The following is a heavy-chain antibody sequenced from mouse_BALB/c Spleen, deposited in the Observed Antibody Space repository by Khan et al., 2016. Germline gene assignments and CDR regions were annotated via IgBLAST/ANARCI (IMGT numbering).Heavy chain of an antibody. CDR2: INSNGGST. CDR1: GFTFSSYG. Sequence: EVQLVESGGGLVQPGGSLKLSCAASGFTFSSYGMSWVRQTPDKRLELVATINSNGGSTYYPDSVKGRFTISRDNAKNTLYLQMSSLKSEDTAMYYCARMAGTENWGQGTTLTVSS. V-gene: IGHV5-6-3*01. CDR3: ARMAGTEN. J-gene: IGHJ2*01.